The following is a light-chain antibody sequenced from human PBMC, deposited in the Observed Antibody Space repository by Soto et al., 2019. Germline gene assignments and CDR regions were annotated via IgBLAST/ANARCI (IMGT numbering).Light chain of an antibody. J-gene: IGKJ1*01. CDR3: QQCYNWPQWT. CDR2: DAS. CDR1: QSVSSY. V-gene: IGKV3-11*01. Sequence: EIVMAQSPVTLSVSPGETVTLSCRASQSVSSYLAWYQQKPGQAPRLLIYDASNRATGIPARSSGSGSGTDFTLTISSLEPEDFAVYYCQQCYNWPQWTFGQGTKVDIK.